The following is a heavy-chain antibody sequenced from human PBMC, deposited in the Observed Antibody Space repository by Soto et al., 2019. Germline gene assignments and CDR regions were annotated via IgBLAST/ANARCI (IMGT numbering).Heavy chain of an antibody. CDR2: INHSGST. CDR3: ARELTGTGVLSGGSS. CDR1: GGSFSGYY. Sequence: SETLSLTCAVYGGSFSGYYWSWIRQPPGKGLEWIGEINHSGSTNYNPSLKSRVTISVDTSKNQFSLKLSSVTAADTAVYYCARELTGTGVLSGGSSWGQGTLVTVSS. D-gene: IGHD2-15*01. J-gene: IGHJ4*02. V-gene: IGHV4-34*01.